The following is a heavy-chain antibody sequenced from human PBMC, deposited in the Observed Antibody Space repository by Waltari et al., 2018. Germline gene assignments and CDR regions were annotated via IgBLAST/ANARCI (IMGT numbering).Heavy chain of an antibody. CDR3: APPRQWTFDS. V-gene: IGHV3-33*08. CDR1: GFRFSEFV. Sequence: VYLVESGGGLAQPGGSLRLSCAASGFRFSEFVMNWVRQGQGKGLESVEVIWHDGTNKYYADSVKGRFTVSRDNSKNTMYLQMNSLRVEDTAVYYCAPPRQWTFDSWGQGALVTVSS. D-gene: IGHD6-19*01. CDR2: IWHDGTNK. J-gene: IGHJ4*02.